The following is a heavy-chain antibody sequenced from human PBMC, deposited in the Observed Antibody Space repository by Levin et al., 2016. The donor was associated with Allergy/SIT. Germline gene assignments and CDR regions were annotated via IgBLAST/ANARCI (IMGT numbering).Heavy chain of an antibody. J-gene: IGHJ4*02. CDR3: AREEKNDYIWGTMIDC. Sequence: WVRQAPGQGLEWMGWINPNSGGTNYALKFQGRVTMTRDTSISTAYMELSSLRSDDTAVYYCAREEKNDYIWGTMIDCWGQGTLVTVSS. D-gene: IGHD3-16*01. V-gene: IGHV1-2*02. CDR2: INPNSGGT.